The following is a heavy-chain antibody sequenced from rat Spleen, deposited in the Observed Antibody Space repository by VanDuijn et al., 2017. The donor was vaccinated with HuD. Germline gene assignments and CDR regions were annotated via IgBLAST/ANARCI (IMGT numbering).Heavy chain of an antibody. CDR3: AKGGIYFYSSYIYDYFGY. J-gene: IGHJ2*01. V-gene: IGHV2-30*01. CDR1: GFSLTSYN. Sequence: VQLQESGPGLVQPSQTLSLTCTVSGFSLTSYNVHWVRQPTGKGLEWMGIIWTGGSTDYNSALRSRLSISRDTSKSQVFLKMNSLQTEDIATYYCAKGGIYFYSSYIYDYFGYWGQGVMVTVSS. CDR2: IWTGGST. D-gene: IGHD1-2*01.